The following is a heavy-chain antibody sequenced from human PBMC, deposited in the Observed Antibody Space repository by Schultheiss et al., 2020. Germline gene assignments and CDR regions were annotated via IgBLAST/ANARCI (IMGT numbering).Heavy chain of an antibody. J-gene: IGHJ5*02. Sequence: SQTLSLTCTVSGGSISSYYWSWIRQPPGKGLEWIGYIYYSGSTNYNPSLKSRVTISVDTSKNQFSLKLSSVTAADTAVYYCARDGVNYCSSTSCSLGWFDPWGQGTLVTVSS. CDR3: ARDGVNYCSSTSCSLGWFDP. D-gene: IGHD2-2*01. CDR2: IYYSGST. V-gene: IGHV4-59*12. CDR1: GGSISSYY.